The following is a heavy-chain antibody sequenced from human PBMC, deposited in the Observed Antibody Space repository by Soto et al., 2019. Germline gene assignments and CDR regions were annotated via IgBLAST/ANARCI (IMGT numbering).Heavy chain of an antibody. Sequence: GGSLRLSCAASGITLSNAWMNWVRQAPGKGLEWVGRIRSKSDGGKTEYAAPVEGRFTFSRDDSKNTLFLQMSGLKAEDTGVYYCRTTRHGTNVFDNWGQGTMVTVSS. J-gene: IGHJ3*02. CDR1: GITLSNAW. D-gene: IGHD6-13*01. CDR3: RTTRHGTNVFDN. V-gene: IGHV3-15*01. CDR2: IRSKSDGGKT.